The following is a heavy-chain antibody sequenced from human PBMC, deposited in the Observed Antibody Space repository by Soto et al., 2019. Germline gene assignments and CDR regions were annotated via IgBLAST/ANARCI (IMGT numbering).Heavy chain of an antibody. CDR3: ARRPGGSSGWSNTGAFDY. V-gene: IGHV4-39*01. J-gene: IGHJ4*02. CDR2: IYYSGST. CDR1: GGSISSSSYY. D-gene: IGHD6-19*01. Sequence: QLQLQESGPGLVKPSETLPLTCTVSGGSISSSSYYWGWIRQPPGKGLEWIGSIYYSGSTYYNPSLKSRVTISVDTSKNQFSLKLSSVTAADTAVYYCARRPGGSSGWSNTGAFDYWGQGTLVTVSS.